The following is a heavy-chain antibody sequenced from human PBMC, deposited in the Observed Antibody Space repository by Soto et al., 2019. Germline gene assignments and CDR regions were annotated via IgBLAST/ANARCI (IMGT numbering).Heavy chain of an antibody. CDR1: GGSISSYY. V-gene: IGHV4-59*01. CDR2: IYYSGST. D-gene: IGHD3-3*01. J-gene: IGHJ5*02. Sequence: PSETLSLTCTVSGGSISSYYWSWIRQPPGKGQERIGYIYYSGSTNYKPSNKSRVTISVDTSKNQFYLKLSSVTAADTAVYYCARGKVYFWSGFFSALVEMATSLWFDPWGSGTLLTVCS. CDR3: ARGKVYFWSGFFSALVEMATSLWFDP.